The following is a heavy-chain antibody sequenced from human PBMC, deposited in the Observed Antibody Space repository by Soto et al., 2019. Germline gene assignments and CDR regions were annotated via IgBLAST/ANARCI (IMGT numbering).Heavy chain of an antibody. CDR3: ARQIYDSDSGPNFQYYFDS. V-gene: IGHV5-10-1*03. CDR1: GYSFAGYW. D-gene: IGHD3-22*01. Sequence: EVQLEQSGAEVKKPGESLTISCKGSGYSFAGYWITWVRQMPGKGLEWMGRIDPSDSQTYYSPSFRGHVTISAAKSITTVFLQWSSLRASDIAMYYCARQIYDSDSGPNFQYYFDSWGQGTLVTVSS. CDR2: IDPSDSQT. J-gene: IGHJ4*02.